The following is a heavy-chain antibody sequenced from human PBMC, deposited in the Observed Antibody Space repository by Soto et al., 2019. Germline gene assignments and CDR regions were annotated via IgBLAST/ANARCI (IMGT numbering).Heavy chain of an antibody. CDR2: IYHSGST. Sequence: PSETLSLTCAVSGGSISSGGYSWSWIRQPPGKGLEWIGYIYHSGSTYYNPSLKSRVTISVDRPKNQFSLKLSSVTAADTAVYYCARVGGSFKGAFDYWGQGTLVTVSS. V-gene: IGHV4-30-2*01. CDR3: ARVGGSFKGAFDY. CDR1: GGSISSGGYS. D-gene: IGHD1-26*01. J-gene: IGHJ4*02.